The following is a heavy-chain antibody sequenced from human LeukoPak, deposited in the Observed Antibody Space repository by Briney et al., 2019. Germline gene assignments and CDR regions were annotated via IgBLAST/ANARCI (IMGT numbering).Heavy chain of an antibody. CDR1: GFTFKSYA. V-gene: IGHV3-48*01. CDR3: ARDPTYYYDSSGYP. D-gene: IGHD3-22*01. CDR2: ISSSSSTI. Sequence: GGSLRLSCATSGFTFKSYAMNWVRQAPGKGLEWVSYISSSSSTIYYADSVKGRFTISRDNAKNSLYLQMNSLRAEDTAVYYCARDPTYYYDSSGYPWGQGTLVTVSS. J-gene: IGHJ5*02.